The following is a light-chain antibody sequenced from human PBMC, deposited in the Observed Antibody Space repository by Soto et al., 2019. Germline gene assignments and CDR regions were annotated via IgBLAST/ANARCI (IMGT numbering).Light chain of an antibody. Sequence: DIQMTQSPSTLSASVGDRVTITCRASQTISSSLAWYQHKSGKAPRLLIFDATTLQTGVPSRFSGRGFGTEFTLTIAGLQPDDFATYYCQQHNDYTAVTFGQGTKVDIK. CDR3: QQHNDYTAVT. CDR2: DAT. CDR1: QTISSS. J-gene: IGKJ2*01. V-gene: IGKV1-5*01.